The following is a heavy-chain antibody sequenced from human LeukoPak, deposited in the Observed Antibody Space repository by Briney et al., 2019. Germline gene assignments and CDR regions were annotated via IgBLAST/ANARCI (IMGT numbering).Heavy chain of an antibody. J-gene: IGHJ4*02. V-gene: IGHV3-48*04. D-gene: IGHD3-22*01. CDR1: GFTFSSYS. CDR3: AVSKYYNSSGYPSVVN. Sequence: GESLRLSCAASGFTFSSYSMSWVRQAPGTWLEWISYISSSSRPIYYADSVKGRFTTSRDTAKNSPFLQMNSLRTEDTAVYHCAVSKYYNSSGYPSVVNWGQGTLVTHSS. CDR2: ISSSSRPI.